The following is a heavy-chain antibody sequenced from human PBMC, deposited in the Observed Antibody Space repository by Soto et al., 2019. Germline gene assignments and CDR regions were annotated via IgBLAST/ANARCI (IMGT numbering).Heavy chain of an antibody. CDR3: ARQGLLWFGELSDAFDI. Sequence: GESLKISCKGSGYSFTSYWISWVRQMPGKGLEWMGRIDPSDSYTNYSPSFQGHVTISADKSISTAYLQWSSLKASDTAMYYCARQGLLWFGELSDAFDIWGQGTMVTVSS. V-gene: IGHV5-10-1*01. D-gene: IGHD3-10*01. CDR1: GYSFTSYW. J-gene: IGHJ3*02. CDR2: IDPSDSYT.